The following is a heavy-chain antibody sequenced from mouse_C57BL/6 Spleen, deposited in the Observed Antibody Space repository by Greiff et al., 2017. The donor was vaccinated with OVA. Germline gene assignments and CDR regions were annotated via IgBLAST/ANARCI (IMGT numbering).Heavy chain of an antibody. V-gene: IGHV1-52*01. CDR2: IDPSDSET. CDR3: ARSDYGRSYGWYFDV. D-gene: IGHD1-1*01. CDR1: GYTFTSYW. J-gene: IGHJ1*03. Sequence: VQLQQPLAELVRPGSSVTLSCKASGYTFTSYWLHWVKQRPIQGLEWIGNIDPSDSETHYNQKFKDKATLTVDKSSSTAYMQLSSLTSEDSAVYYCARSDYGRSYGWYFDVWGTGTTVTVSS.